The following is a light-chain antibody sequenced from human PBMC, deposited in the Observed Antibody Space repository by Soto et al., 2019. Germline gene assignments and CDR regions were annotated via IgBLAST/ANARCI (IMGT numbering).Light chain of an antibody. V-gene: IGKV3-15*01. CDR2: GAS. Sequence: EIVMTQSPATLSVSPGERATLSCRASQSVSSNLAWYQQKPGQAPRLLIYGASTRATGIPARFSGSGSVTEFTLTISRLQSEDFAVYYCQQYKNWPPLTFGGGTKVEIK. CDR1: QSVSSN. CDR3: QQYKNWPPLT. J-gene: IGKJ4*01.